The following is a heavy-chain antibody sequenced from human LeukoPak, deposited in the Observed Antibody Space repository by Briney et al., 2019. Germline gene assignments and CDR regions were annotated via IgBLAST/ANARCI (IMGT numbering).Heavy chain of an antibody. Sequence: GGSLRLSCAASGFTFSNHWMHRVRQAPGKGLVWVSRINTDGSVTSYADSVKGRFTISRDNAKNTVYLQMNSLRAEDTAVYYCVSFYETYWGRGTLVTVSS. J-gene: IGHJ4*02. V-gene: IGHV3-74*01. CDR3: VSFYETY. CDR2: INTDGSVT. D-gene: IGHD2/OR15-2a*01. CDR1: GFTFSNHW.